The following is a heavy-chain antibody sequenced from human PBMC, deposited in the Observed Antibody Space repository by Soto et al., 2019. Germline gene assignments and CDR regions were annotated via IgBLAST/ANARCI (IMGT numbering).Heavy chain of an antibody. CDR1: GFTFSSYW. D-gene: IGHD3-16*02. V-gene: IGHV3-74*01. J-gene: IGHJ4*02. CDR3: VRYSRSVGGSYRPDY. CDR2: INSDGSIT. Sequence: EVQLVESGGGLVQPGGSLRLSCAASGFTFSSYWMHWVRQVPEKGLVWVSRINSDGSITNYADAVKGRFTIPRDNVKNTLYLQMNSLRAEDTAVYYCVRYSRSVGGSYRPDYWGQGTLVTVSS.